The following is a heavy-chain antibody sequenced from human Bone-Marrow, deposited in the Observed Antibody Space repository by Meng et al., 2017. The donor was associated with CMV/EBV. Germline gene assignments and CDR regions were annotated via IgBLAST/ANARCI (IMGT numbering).Heavy chain of an antibody. CDR3: AREGQYYYSYYGMDV. Sequence: SVKVSCKASGGTFRSSSISWVRQAPGQGLEWMGGIIPIIVTATYAQKFEGRVTITVDKSATTAHMEMRSLTSEDTAVYYCAREGQYYYSYYGMDVWGQGTTVTVSS. V-gene: IGHV1-69*06. CDR1: GGTFRSSS. J-gene: IGHJ6*02. CDR2: IIPIIVTA.